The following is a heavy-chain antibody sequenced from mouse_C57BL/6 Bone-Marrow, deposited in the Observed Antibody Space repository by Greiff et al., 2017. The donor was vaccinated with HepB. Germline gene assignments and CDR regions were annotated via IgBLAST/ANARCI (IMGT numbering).Heavy chain of an antibody. D-gene: IGHD1-1*02. CDR1: GYTFTNYW. CDR2: FTPSTGYT. Sequence: QVQLQQSGAELAKPGASVKMSCEASGYTFTNYWIHWIKQRPGKGLERIGYFTPSTGYTKYSQKFKDKATLTADKSSSTAYRQLSSLTSEDSAVYYCATLWYGGGDYWCQGTTLTVSS. J-gene: IGHJ2*01. V-gene: IGHV1-7*01. CDR3: ATLWYGGGDY.